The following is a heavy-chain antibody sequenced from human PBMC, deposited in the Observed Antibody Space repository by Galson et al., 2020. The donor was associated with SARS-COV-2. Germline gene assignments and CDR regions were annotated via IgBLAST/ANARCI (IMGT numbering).Heavy chain of an antibody. V-gene: IGHV3-30*04. CDR1: GFTFSSYA. Sequence: SCAASGFTFSSYAMHWVRQAPGKGLEWVAVISYDGSNKYYADSVTGRFTISRDHSKNTLYLQMNSLRAEDTAVYYCARDPAPRSWDIVVVPAADNYYYYGMDVWGQGTTVTVSS. CDR2: ISYDGSNK. D-gene: IGHD2-2*01. CDR3: ARDPAPRSWDIVVVPAADNYYYYGMDV. J-gene: IGHJ6*02.